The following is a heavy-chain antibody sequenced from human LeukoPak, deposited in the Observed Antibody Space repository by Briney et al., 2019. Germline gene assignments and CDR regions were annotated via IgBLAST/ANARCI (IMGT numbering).Heavy chain of an antibody. J-gene: IGHJ6*03. Sequence: ASVKVSCKASGYTFTSYDINWVRQATGQGLEWMGWMNPNSGNTGYAQKFQGRVTITRNTSISTAYTELSSLRSEDTAVYYCARGVAGSTDYYYYYMDVWGKGTTVTVSS. CDR1: GYTFTSYD. V-gene: IGHV1-8*03. CDR3: ARGVAGSTDYYYYYMDV. D-gene: IGHD6-19*01. CDR2: MNPNSGNT.